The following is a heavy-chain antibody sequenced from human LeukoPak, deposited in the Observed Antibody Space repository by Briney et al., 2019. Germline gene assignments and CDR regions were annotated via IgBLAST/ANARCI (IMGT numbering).Heavy chain of an antibody. J-gene: IGHJ5*02. V-gene: IGHV3-48*04. CDR2: ISSSSSTI. Sequence: SGGSLRLSCAASGFTFSSYSMNWVRQAPGKGLEWVSYISSSSSTIYYADSVKGRFTISRDNAKNSLYLQMNSLRAEDTAVYYRARDLQDIVVVPAASNWFDPWGQGTLVTVSS. CDR3: ARDLQDIVVVPAASNWFDP. D-gene: IGHD2-2*01. CDR1: GFTFSSYS.